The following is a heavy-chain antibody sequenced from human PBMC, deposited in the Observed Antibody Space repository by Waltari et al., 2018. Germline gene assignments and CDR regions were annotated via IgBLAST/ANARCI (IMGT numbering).Heavy chain of an antibody. V-gene: IGHV4-30-4*08. CDR2: IFYSGST. CDR3: ASQDITGGYFDY. J-gene: IGHJ4*02. D-gene: IGHD7-27*01. CDR1: GASIRSDDYY. Sequence: QVQLQESGPGLVKPSQTLSLTCTVSGASIRSDDYYWSWTRQPPGKGLEWIGHIFYSGSTYFNPSLKSRVTMSLDTSKNQFSLKLSSVTAADTAVYYCASQDITGGYFDYWGQGTLVTVSS.